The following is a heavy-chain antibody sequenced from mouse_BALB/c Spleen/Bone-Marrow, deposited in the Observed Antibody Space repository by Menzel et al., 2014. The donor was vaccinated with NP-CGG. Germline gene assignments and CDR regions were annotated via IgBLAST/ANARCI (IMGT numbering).Heavy chain of an antibody. Sequence: VQLQQSGAELVRPGASVKLTCKASGYSFTSYWMNWVKQRPGQGLEWIGMIHPSDTETRLNQRFKDKATLTVDKSSSTAYMQLSSPTSEDSAVYYCARLEGNYGSTFAYWGQGTLVTVSA. D-gene: IGHD1-1*01. CDR1: GYSFTSYW. CDR3: ARLEGNYGSTFAY. J-gene: IGHJ3*01. CDR2: IHPSDTET. V-gene: IGHV1-61*01.